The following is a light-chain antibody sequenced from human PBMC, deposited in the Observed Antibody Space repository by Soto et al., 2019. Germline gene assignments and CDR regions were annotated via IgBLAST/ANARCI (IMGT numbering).Light chain of an antibody. J-gene: IGLJ1*01. V-gene: IGLV3-21*02. CDR1: NIASES. CDR3: QVWDSTSDHYV. Sequence: SYELTRAPSVSVAPGQTARISCGGNNIASESVHWFQQTAGQDPVLVVYDDRARHSASPDRLPGSNSGNTATLTISRVEAGDEADYFCQVWDSTSDHYVFGTGTKATVL. CDR2: DDR.